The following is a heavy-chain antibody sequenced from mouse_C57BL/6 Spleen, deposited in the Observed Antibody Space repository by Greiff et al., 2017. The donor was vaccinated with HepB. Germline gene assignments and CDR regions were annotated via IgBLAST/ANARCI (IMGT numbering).Heavy chain of an antibody. CDR2: IHPNSGST. Sequence: QVQLQQPGAELVKPGASVKLSCKASGYTFTSYWMHWVKQRPGQGLEWIGMIHPNSGSTNYNEKFKSEATLTVDKSSSTAYMQLSSLTSEDSAVYYCARSGYSNYGDYAMDYWGQGTSVTVSS. CDR3: ARSGYSNYGDYAMDY. V-gene: IGHV1-64*01. D-gene: IGHD2-5*01. J-gene: IGHJ4*01. CDR1: GYTFTSYW.